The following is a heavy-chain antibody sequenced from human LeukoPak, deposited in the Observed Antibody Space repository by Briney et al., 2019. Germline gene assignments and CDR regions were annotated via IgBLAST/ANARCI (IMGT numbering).Heavy chain of an antibody. V-gene: IGHV3-74*01. Sequence: GGSLRLSCAASGFTFSSYWMHWVRQAPGKGLVWVSRINSDGSSTSYADSVKGRFTISRDNAKNSLYLQMNSLRAEDTAVYYCARSYYGSGSYYMADYWGQGTLVTVSS. CDR1: GFTFSSYW. D-gene: IGHD3-10*01. J-gene: IGHJ4*02. CDR2: INSDGSST. CDR3: ARSYYGSGSYYMADY.